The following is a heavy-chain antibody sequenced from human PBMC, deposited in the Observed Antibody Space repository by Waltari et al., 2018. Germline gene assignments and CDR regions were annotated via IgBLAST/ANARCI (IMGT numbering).Heavy chain of an antibody. J-gene: IGHJ5*02. CDR2: VRHPRKT. V-gene: IGHV4-34*01. D-gene: IGHD3-3*01. CDR3: TRGGNYDFWSHSPFVDP. Sequence: QVQLQQWGAGLLKPSETLSLTCSVSGASFSAYYCGCVRHVPGKGLELIGQVRHPRKTNSNPSLLSRVAISIDETSKEFYLKVFAVTAADTGLYFCTRGGNYDFWSHSPFVDPWGQGTQVIVSS. CDR1: GASFSAYY.